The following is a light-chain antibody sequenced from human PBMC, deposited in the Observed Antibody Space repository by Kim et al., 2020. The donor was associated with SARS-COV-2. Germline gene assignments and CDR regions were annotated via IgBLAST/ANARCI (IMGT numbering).Light chain of an antibody. V-gene: IGLV3-1*01. CDR3: QAWDSSTVV. Sequence: SVSPGQTAPITCSGDKLGDRYASWYQQKPGQSPVLVIYKDNKRPSGIPERFSGSNSGNTATLTISGTQAMDEADYYCQAWDSSTVVFGGGTQLTVL. J-gene: IGLJ3*02. CDR2: KDN. CDR1: KLGDRY.